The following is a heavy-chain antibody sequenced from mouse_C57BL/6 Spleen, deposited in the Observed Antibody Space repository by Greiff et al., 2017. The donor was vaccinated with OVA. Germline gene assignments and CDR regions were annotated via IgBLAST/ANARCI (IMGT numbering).Heavy chain of an antibody. V-gene: IGHV1-82*01. CDR3: ASSLGQGYFDY. CDR2: IYPGDGDT. Sequence: VQLVESGPELVKPGASVKISCKASGYAFSSSWMNWVKQRPGKGLEWIGRIYPGDGDTNYNGKIKGKATLTADKSSSTAFMQLSSLTSEASAVYCCASSLGQGYFDYWGQGTTLTVSS. J-gene: IGHJ2*01. CDR1: GYAFSSSW. D-gene: IGHD3-3*01.